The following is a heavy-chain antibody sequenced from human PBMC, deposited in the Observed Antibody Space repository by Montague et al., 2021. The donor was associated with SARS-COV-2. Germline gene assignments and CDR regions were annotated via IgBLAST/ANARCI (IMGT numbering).Heavy chain of an antibody. CDR1: GDSVSSHIAT. Sequence: CAISGDSVSSHIATWNWIRQSPSRRLEWLGRPYYRSKWYNDYAVSVKSRVIINPDTSNSRIPLQLTSVTPEDTAVYYCARAYCGGDCYFYWYFDLWGRGTLVTVSS. V-gene: IGHV6-1*01. D-gene: IGHD2-21*02. J-gene: IGHJ2*01. CDR2: PYYRSKWYN. CDR3: ARAYCGGDCYFYWYFDL.